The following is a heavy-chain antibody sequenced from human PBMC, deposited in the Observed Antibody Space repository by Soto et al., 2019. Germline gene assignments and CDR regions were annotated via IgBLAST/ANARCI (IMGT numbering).Heavy chain of an antibody. CDR3: ARTSIPQGLEVAAAGTAYFDAFDI. J-gene: IGHJ3*02. CDR2: IYYSGST. Sequence: SETLSLTCTVSGGSISSYYWSWIRQPPGKGLEWIGYIYYSGSTNYNPSLKSRVTISVDTSKNQFSLKLSSVTAADTAVYYCARTSIPQGLEVAAAGTAYFDAFDIWGQGTMVTVSS. CDR1: GGSISSYY. V-gene: IGHV4-59*08. D-gene: IGHD6-13*01.